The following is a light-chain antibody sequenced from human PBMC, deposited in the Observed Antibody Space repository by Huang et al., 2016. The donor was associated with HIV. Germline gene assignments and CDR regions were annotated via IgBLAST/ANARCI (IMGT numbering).Light chain of an antibody. V-gene: IGKV3-11*01. Sequence: EIVLTQSPATLSLSPGGRATLSCRASQNISSFLAWCQQGAGQAPRLLIYGASNRATGIPARFSGSGSGTDFTLTINNLEPGDFAVYYCQQRFTFGPGTKVDIK. J-gene: IGKJ3*01. CDR3: QQRFT. CDR2: GAS. CDR1: QNISSF.